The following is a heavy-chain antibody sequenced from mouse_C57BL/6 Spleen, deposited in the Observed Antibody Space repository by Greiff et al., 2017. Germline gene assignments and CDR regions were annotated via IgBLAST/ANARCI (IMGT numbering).Heavy chain of an antibody. V-gene: IGHV14-4*01. J-gene: IGHJ3*01. CDR3: TTSSGYSAWFAY. CDR2: IDPENGDT. CDR1: GFNIKDDY. D-gene: IGHD3-2*02. Sequence: VQIQQSGAELVRPGASVKLSCTASGFNIKDDYMHWVKQRPEQGLEWIGWIDPENGDTEYASKFQGKATITADTSSNTAYLQLSSLTSEDTAVYYCTTSSGYSAWFAYWGQGTLVTVSA.